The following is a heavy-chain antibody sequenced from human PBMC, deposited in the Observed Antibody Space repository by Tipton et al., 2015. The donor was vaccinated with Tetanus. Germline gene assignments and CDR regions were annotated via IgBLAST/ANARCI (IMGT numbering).Heavy chain of an antibody. D-gene: IGHD1-26*01. V-gene: IGHV3-23*01. J-gene: IGHJ4*02. Sequence: FLRLSCAASGFPFSNYAMRWVRQAPGKGLEWVAGINNSGGNKYFADSVKGRFTISRDNAKNSLYLQMNSLRAEDTAVYYCVRYSGGYGCVYWGQGALVTVSA. CDR1: GFPFSNYA. CDR3: VRYSGGYGCVY. CDR2: INNSGGNK.